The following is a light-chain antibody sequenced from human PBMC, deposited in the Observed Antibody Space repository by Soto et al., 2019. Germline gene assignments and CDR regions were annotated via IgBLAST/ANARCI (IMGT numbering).Light chain of an antibody. J-gene: IGKJ1*01. Sequence: IPMTQSPSTLSASVGDRVTITCRASQSISIWLAWYQQKPGKAPKLLIQKASSLESEVPSRFSGSGSGTEFTLTINSLQPDYSATYYCQQYNSDSTFGQGTKVEIK. CDR3: QQYNSDST. V-gene: IGKV1-5*03. CDR1: QSISIW. CDR2: KAS.